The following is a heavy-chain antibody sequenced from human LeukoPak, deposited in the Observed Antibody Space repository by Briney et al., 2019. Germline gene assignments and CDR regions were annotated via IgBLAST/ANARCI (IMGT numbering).Heavy chain of an antibody. CDR3: ANLESGGAMFDY. CDR1: GGSVNGYY. J-gene: IGHJ4*02. Sequence: SETLSLTCTVFGGSVNGYYWSWIRQPPGKGLEWMAYIHSSGSTNYNPSLKSRLTASVDTSKNQFCLNVRSVTAADTGVYYCANLESGGAMFDYWRQGTLVTVSS. V-gene: IGHV4-59*02. D-gene: IGHD3-3*01. CDR2: IHSSGST.